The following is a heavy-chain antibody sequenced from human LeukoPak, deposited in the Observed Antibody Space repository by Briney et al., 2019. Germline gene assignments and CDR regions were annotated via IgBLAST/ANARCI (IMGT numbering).Heavy chain of an antibody. V-gene: IGHV4-39*07. Sequence: SETLSLTCTVSGGSISSSSYYWGWIRQPPGKGLEWIGSIYYSGSTYYNPSLKSRVTISVDTSKNQFSLKLSSVTAADTAVYYCAGTRLYYDSSGHQVDYWGQGTLVTVSS. J-gene: IGHJ4*02. CDR1: GGSISSSSYY. CDR2: IYYSGST. D-gene: IGHD3-22*01. CDR3: AGTRLYYDSSGHQVDY.